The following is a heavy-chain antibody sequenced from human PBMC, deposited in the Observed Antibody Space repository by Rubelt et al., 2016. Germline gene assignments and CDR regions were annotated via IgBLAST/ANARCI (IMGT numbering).Heavy chain of an antibody. CDR1: GFTVSSNY. J-gene: IGHJ4*02. D-gene: IGHD2-21*01. V-gene: IGHV3-53*01. Sequence: EVQLAESGGGLIQPGGSLRLSCAASGFTVSSNYMSWVRQAPGKGLEWVSVIFSGGSTYYADSVKGRFTISSDNSKNTLYLQMNSLGAEDTAVDYCARGLFTRATDYWGQGTLVTVSS. CDR2: IFSGGST. CDR3: ARGLFTRATDY.